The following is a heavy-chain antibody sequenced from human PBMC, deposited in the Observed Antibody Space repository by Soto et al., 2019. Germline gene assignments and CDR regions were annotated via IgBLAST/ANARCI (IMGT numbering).Heavy chain of an antibody. D-gene: IGHD6-13*01. J-gene: IGHJ5*02. Sequence: GGSLRLSCAASGFTFSSYSMNWVRQAPGKGLEWVSSISSSSSYIYYADSVKGRFTISRDNAKNSLYLQMNSLRAEDTAVYYCARVAAAGNWFDPWCQGTLVTVSS. V-gene: IGHV3-21*01. CDR1: GFTFSSYS. CDR2: ISSSSSYI. CDR3: ARVAAAGNWFDP.